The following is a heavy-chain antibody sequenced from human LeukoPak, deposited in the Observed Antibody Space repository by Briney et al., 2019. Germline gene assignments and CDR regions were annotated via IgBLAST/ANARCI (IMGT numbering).Heavy chain of an antibody. CDR2: IEQDGSGK. CDR1: GFTFSNYW. CDR3: ARHLQLLRYFDWLLKRAFDI. Sequence: GGSLRLSCAASGFTFSNYWMSWVRQAPGKGLEWVANIEQDGSGKYYVDSVKGRLTISRDNAKNSLYLQMNSLRAEDTAVYYCARHLQLLRYFDWLLKRAFDIWGQGTMVTVSS. D-gene: IGHD3-9*01. V-gene: IGHV3-7*01. J-gene: IGHJ3*02.